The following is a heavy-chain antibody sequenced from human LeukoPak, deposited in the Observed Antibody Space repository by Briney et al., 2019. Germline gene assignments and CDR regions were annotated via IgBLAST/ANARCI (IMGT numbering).Heavy chain of an antibody. V-gene: IGHV1-2*06. J-gene: IGHJ5*02. CDR3: AMSSIAARSWFDP. CDR1: GYTLAGYY. Sequence: ASVKVSCKASGYTLAGYYMHWVRQAPGQGLEWMGRINPNSGGTNYAQKFQGRVTMSRDTSISTVYMELSRLRSDDTAVYYCAMSSIAARSWFDPWGQGTLVTVSS. D-gene: IGHD6-6*01. CDR2: INPNSGGT.